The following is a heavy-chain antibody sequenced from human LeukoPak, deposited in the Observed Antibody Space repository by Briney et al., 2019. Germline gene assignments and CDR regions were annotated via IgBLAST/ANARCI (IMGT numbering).Heavy chain of an antibody. Sequence: ASVKVSCKASGYTFTSYDINWVRQATGQGLEWMGWMNPNSGNTGYAQKFQGRVTMTRNTSISTAYMELSSLRSEDTAVYYCASGIVIVPVPTAFDIWGQGTMVTVSS. CDR3: ASGIVIVPVPTAFDI. CDR1: GYTFTSYD. D-gene: IGHD2-2*01. V-gene: IGHV1-8*01. J-gene: IGHJ3*02. CDR2: MNPNSGNT.